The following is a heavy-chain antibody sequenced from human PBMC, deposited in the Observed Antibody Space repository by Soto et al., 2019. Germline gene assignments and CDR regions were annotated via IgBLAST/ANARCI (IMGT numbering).Heavy chain of an antibody. CDR3: ARDVFEGRRIPRNWFDP. CDR1: GYTFTSYG. J-gene: IGHJ5*02. V-gene: IGHV1-18*01. D-gene: IGHD3-3*01. CDR2: ISAYNGNT. Sequence: ASVKVSCKASGYTFTSYGISWVRQAPGQGLEWMGWISAYNGNTNYAQKLQGRVTMTTDTSTSTAYMELRSLRSDDTAVYYCARDVFEGRRIPRNWFDPWGQGTLVTVSS.